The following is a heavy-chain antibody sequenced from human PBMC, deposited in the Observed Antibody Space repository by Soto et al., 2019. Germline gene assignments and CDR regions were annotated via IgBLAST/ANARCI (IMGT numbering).Heavy chain of an antibody. J-gene: IGHJ4*02. V-gene: IGHV3-23*01. CDR2: ISGSGGST. CDR1: GFTFSSYA. D-gene: IGHD6-13*01. CDR3: AKGYSSSWYRGAFDY. Sequence: EVQLLESGGGLVQPGGSLRLSCAASGFTFSSYAMSWVRQAPGKGLEWVSAISGSGGSTYYEDSVKGRFTISRDNSKNTLYLQMNSLRAEDTAVYYCAKGYSSSWYRGAFDYWGQGTLVTVSS.